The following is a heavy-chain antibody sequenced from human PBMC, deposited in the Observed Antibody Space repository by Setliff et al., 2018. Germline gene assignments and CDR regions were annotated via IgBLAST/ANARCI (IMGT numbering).Heavy chain of an antibody. J-gene: IGHJ6*03. CDR3: ARLKYYDSGTYWGSWDNYSSMDV. CDR2: ISRSGNT. Sequence: PSETLSLTCTVSGDSSSGHHWSWIRQPPGKGLEWIGYISRSGNTKYNPSLKSRVAISIDTSKKQFSLEVSSVTAADTAVYYCARLKYYDSGTYWGSWDNYSSMDVWGKGTTVTVSS. D-gene: IGHD3-22*01. V-gene: IGHV4-59*11. CDR1: GDSSSGHH.